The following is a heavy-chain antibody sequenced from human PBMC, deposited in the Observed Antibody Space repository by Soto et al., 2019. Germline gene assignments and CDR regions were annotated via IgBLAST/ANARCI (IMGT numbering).Heavy chain of an antibody. Sequence: ASLKVSCKASGYTFTGYYMHWVRQAPGQGLEWMGWINPNSGGTNYAQRFQGRVTMTRDTSISTAYMELSRLRSDDTAVYYCARVAGTWNWFDPWGQGTLVTVSS. V-gene: IGHV1-2*02. CDR1: GYTFTGYY. CDR3: ARVAGTWNWFDP. J-gene: IGHJ5*02. D-gene: IGHD6-19*01. CDR2: INPNSGGT.